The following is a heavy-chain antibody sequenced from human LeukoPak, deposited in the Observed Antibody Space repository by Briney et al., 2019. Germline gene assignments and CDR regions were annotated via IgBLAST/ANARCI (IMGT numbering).Heavy chain of an antibody. CDR2: MNPNSGNT. D-gene: IGHD3-22*01. J-gene: IGHJ4*02. CDR1: GYTFASYG. V-gene: IGHV1-8*02. CDR3: ARLPYYYDSSV. Sequence: ASVKVSCKASGYTFASYGISWVRQATGQGLEWMGWMNPNSGNTGYAQKFQGRVTMTRNTSISTAYMELSSLRSEDTAVYYCARLPYYYDSSVWGQGTLVTVSS.